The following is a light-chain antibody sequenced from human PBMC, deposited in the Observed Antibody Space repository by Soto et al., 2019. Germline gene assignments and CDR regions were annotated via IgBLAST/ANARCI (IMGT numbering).Light chain of an antibody. CDR2: EVS. Sequence: QSALTQPASVSGSPGQSITISCTGTTSDVGDYRYVSWYQQHPGKAPKLLIFEVSSRPSGVSNRFSGSKSGNTASLTISALQAEDEADYFCNSYSSSTSLPYVFGTGTKLTVL. J-gene: IGLJ1*01. CDR3: NSYSSSTSLPYV. CDR1: TSDVGDYRY. V-gene: IGLV2-14*01.